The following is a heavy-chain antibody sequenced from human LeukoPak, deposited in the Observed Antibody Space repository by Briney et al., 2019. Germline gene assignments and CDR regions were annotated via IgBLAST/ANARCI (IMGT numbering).Heavy chain of an antibody. Sequence: PSETLSLTCTVSGGSISSYYWSWIRQPPGKGLEWIGYIYYSGSTNYNPSLKSRVTISVDTSKNQFSLKLSSVTAADTAVYYCARAKDSSSPHFDYWGQGTLVTVSS. J-gene: IGHJ4*02. D-gene: IGHD6-6*01. CDR3: ARAKDSSSPHFDY. CDR1: GGSISSYY. V-gene: IGHV4-59*01. CDR2: IYYSGST.